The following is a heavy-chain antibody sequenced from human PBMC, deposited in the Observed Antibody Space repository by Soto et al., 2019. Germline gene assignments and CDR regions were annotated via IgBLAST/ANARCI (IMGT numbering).Heavy chain of an antibody. CDR3: ASRNCTNGVCYSGHNCFEP. D-gene: IGHD2-8*01. J-gene: IGHJ5*02. Sequence: SETLSLTCAVYGGSFSGYYWSWIRQPPGKGLEWIGEINHSGSTNYNPSLKSRVTISVDTSKNQFSLKLSSVTAADTAVYYCASRNCTNGVCYSGHNCFEPWGQGTLGTVSS. CDR1: GGSFSGYY. V-gene: IGHV4-34*01. CDR2: INHSGST.